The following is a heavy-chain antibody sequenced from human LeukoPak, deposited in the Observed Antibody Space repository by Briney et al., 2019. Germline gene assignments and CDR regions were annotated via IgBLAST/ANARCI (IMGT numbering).Heavy chain of an antibody. Sequence: GGSLRLSCAASGFTFSSYGMTWVRQAPGKGLGWVSAISGSGGITYYADSVKGRFTISRDNSKNTLYLQMNSLRAEDTAVYYCAKALDAYGSSWYYFYMDVWGKGTTVTTSS. D-gene: IGHD6-13*01. CDR1: GFTFSSYG. CDR2: ISGSGGIT. CDR3: AKALDAYGSSWYYFYMDV. V-gene: IGHV3-23*01. J-gene: IGHJ6*03.